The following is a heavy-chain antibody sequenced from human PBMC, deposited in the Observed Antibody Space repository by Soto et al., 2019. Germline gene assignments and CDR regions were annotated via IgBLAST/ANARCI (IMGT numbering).Heavy chain of an antibody. Sequence: SGKVSCKASGGTFSSYAISWVRQAPGQGLEWMGGIIPTFGTANYAQKFQGRVTITADESTSTAYMELSSLRSEDAAVYYCAGRDQNYGGHCSAPWGQGTLVTVSS. CDR1: GGTFSSYA. J-gene: IGHJ5*02. CDR3: AGRDQNYGGHCSAP. D-gene: IGHD4-17*01. CDR2: IIPTFGTA. V-gene: IGHV1-69*13.